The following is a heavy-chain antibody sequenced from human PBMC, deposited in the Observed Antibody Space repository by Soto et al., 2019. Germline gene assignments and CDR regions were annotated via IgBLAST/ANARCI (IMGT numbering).Heavy chain of an antibody. D-gene: IGHD2-8*01. CDR2: ISYDGSNK. CDR3: ARSDIVLMVYAQQKNYYFDY. J-gene: IGHJ4*02. CDR1: GFTFSSYA. Sequence: GGSLRLSCAASGFTFSSYAMHWVRQAPGKGLEWVAVISYDGSNKYYADSVKGRFTISRDNSKNTLYLQMNSLRAEDTAVYYCARSDIVLMVYAQQKNYYFDYWGQGTLVTVSS. V-gene: IGHV3-30-3*01.